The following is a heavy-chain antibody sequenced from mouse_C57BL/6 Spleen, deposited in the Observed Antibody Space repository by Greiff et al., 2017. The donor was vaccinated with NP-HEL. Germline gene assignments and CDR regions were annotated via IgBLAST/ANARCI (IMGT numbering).Heavy chain of an antibody. Sequence: VKLVESGGGLVKPGGSLKLSCAASGFTFSSYAMSWVRQTPEKRLEWVATISDGGSYTYYPDNVKGRFTISRDNAKNNLYLQMSHLKSEDTAMYYCARGGDYYGSSYYFDYWGQGTTLTVSS. V-gene: IGHV5-4*03. CDR1: GFTFSSYA. CDR2: ISDGGSYT. CDR3: ARGGDYYGSSYYFDY. J-gene: IGHJ2*01. D-gene: IGHD1-1*01.